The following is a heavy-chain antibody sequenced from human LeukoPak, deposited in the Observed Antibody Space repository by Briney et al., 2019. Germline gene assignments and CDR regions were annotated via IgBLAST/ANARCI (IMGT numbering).Heavy chain of an antibody. CDR1: GFTVSSNS. D-gene: IGHD1-26*01. V-gene: IGHV3-53*01. CDR3: AKGRTLVGGSTRSYDY. J-gene: IGHJ4*02. CDR2: IYSDNT. Sequence: GGSLRLSCTVSGFTVSSNSMSWARQAPGKGLEWVSFIYSDNTHYSDSVKGRFTISRDNYKNTLYLQMNSLRVEDTAVYYCAKGRTLVGGSTRSYDYWGQGTLVTVSS.